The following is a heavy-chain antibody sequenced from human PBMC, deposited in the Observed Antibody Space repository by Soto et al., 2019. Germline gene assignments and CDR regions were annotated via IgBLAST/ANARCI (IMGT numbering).Heavy chain of an antibody. Sequence: QVQLVQSGAEVKKPGASVKFSCKASGYNFTNDCMSWVREAHGQGLEWRGIINPSTGTTSYAHKFQGRVTMTMYTSTSTVHMELSSLRSDDTAVYYCATASWDRVRVVKEVDYWGEGTLVTVSS. D-gene: IGHD3-10*01. CDR2: INPSTGTT. V-gene: IGHV1-46*01. CDR3: ATASWDRVRVVKEVDY. J-gene: IGHJ4*02. CDR1: GYNFTNDC.